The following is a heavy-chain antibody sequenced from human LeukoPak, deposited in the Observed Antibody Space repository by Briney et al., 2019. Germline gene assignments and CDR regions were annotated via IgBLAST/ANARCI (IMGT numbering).Heavy chain of an antibody. CDR1: GYTFTGYY. D-gene: IGHD3-22*01. J-gene: IGHJ4*02. Sequence: ASVKVSCKASGYTFTGYYMHWVRQAPGQGLEWMGRISPNSGGTNYAQKFQGRVTMTRDTSISTAYMELSRLRSDDTAVYYCARASYYYDSSGYSYYFGYWGQGTLVTVSS. V-gene: IGHV1-2*06. CDR2: ISPNSGGT. CDR3: ARASYYYDSSGYSYYFGY.